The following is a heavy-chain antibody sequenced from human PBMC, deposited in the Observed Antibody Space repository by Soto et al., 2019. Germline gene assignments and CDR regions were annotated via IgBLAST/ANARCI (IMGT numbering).Heavy chain of an antibody. J-gene: IGHJ4*02. Sequence: PSETLSLTCTVSGGSISSYYWSWIRQPPGKGLEWIGYIYYSGSTNYNPSLKSRVTISVDTSKNQFSLKLSSVTAADTAVYYCAGVPQSDFWSGFDYWGQGTLVTVSS. CDR2: IYYSGST. D-gene: IGHD3-3*01. V-gene: IGHV4-59*01. CDR1: GGSISSYY. CDR3: AGVPQSDFWSGFDY.